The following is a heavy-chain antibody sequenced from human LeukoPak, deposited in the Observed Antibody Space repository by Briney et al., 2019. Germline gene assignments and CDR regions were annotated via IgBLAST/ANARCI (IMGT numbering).Heavy chain of an antibody. J-gene: IGHJ4*02. Sequence: PGRSLRLSCAASGFTFSSYGMHWVRQAPGKGLEWVAVISYDGSNEYYADSVKGRFTISRDNSKNTLYLQMNSLKAEDTAVYYCAREAPYYFDYWGQGTLVTVSS. CDR2: ISYDGSNE. CDR1: GFTFSSYG. CDR3: AREAPYYFDY. V-gene: IGHV3-30*06.